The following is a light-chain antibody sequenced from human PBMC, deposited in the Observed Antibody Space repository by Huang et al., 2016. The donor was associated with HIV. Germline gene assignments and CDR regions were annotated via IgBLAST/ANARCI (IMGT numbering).Light chain of an antibody. V-gene: IGKV1-NL1*01. Sequence: DIQMTQSPSSLSASLGDRVTITCRASQGITNSLAWYQQKPGTAPKLLIYAASRLESGVPYRFSGSGSGTDYTLTISSQQPEDFATYYCQQYYDTVWSFGQGTKVEIK. J-gene: IGKJ1*01. CDR3: QQYYDTVWS. CDR2: AAS. CDR1: QGITNS.